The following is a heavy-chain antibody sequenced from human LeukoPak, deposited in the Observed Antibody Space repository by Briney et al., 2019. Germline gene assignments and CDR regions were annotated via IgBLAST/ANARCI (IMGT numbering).Heavy chain of an antibody. D-gene: IGHD1-26*01. V-gene: IGHV3-23*01. Sequence: GGSLRLSCAASGFTFSTYAMTWVRQAPGKALEWVSLISVPGGNTYYADSVKGRFTISRDNSKNTLYLQMNSLRAEDTAVYYCARAQWELRFDYWGQGTLVTVSS. CDR1: GFTFSTYA. CDR3: ARAQWELRFDY. J-gene: IGHJ4*02. CDR2: ISVPGGNT.